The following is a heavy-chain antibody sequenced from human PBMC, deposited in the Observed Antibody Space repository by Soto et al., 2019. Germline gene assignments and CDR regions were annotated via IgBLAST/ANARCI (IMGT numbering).Heavy chain of an antibody. CDR2: ISAYNGNT. CDR1: GYTFTSYG. Sequence: ASVKVSCKASGYTFTSYGISWVRQAPGQGLEWMGWISAYNGNTKYAQKLQGRVTMTTDTSTSTAYMELRSLRSDDTAVYYCARASSYYASSCYRTTPLYFDYWGQGTLVTVSS. D-gene: IGHD3-22*01. J-gene: IGHJ4*02. CDR3: ARASSYYASSCYRTTPLYFDY. V-gene: IGHV1-18*01.